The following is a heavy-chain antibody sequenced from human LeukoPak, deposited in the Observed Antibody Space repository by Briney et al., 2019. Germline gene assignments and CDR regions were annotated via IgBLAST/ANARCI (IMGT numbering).Heavy chain of an antibody. J-gene: IGHJ4*02. CDR1: GFIFSSYG. CDR2: IWHDGSQE. V-gene: IGHV3-33*01. Sequence: PGGSLRLSCAASGFIFSSYGMHWVRQVPGKGLEWVAVIWHDGSQEYYADSVKGRFSISRDNSKNMLYLQMNSLRAEDTAVYYCARDGAEWGHWGQGTLVTVSS. D-gene: IGHD7-27*01. CDR3: ARDGAEWGH.